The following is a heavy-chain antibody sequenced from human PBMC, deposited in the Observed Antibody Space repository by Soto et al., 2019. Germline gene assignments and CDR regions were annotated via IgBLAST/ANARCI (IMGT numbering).Heavy chain of an antibody. D-gene: IGHD3-3*01. Sequence: ETLSLTCTVSGGSISSYYWSWIRQPPGKGLEWIGYIYYSGSTNYNPSLKSRVTISVDTSKNQFSLKLSSVTAADTAVYYCARGGHDFWSGYFLLWGQGTLVTVSS. CDR3: ARGGHDFWSGYFLL. J-gene: IGHJ4*02. V-gene: IGHV4-59*01. CDR2: IYYSGST. CDR1: GGSISSYY.